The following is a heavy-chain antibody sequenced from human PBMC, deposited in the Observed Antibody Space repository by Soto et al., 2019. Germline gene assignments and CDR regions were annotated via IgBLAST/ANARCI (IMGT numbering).Heavy chain of an antibody. CDR3: ARDWPGAYCYYYYMDV. CDR1: GYTFTSYA. CDR2: INAGNGNT. V-gene: IGHV1-3*01. Sequence: ASVKVSCKASGYTFTSYAMHWVRQAPGQRLEWMGWINAGNGNTKYSQKFQGRVTITRDTSASTAYMELSSLRSEDTAVYYCARDWPGAYCYYYYMDVWGKGTTVTVSS. J-gene: IGHJ6*03.